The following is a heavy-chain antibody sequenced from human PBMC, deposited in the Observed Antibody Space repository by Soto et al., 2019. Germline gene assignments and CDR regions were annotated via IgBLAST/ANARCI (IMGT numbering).Heavy chain of an antibody. CDR3: ATGDFGVHSSWFDP. Sequence: ASVKVSCKASGYTFTTYSITWVRQAPGQGLEWMGWISANNGNTNYAQKLQGRVTMTTDTSTSTAYMELRSLRSDDTAVYYCATGDFGVHSSWFDPWGQGTLVTVSS. CDR1: GYTFTTYS. CDR2: ISANNGNT. D-gene: IGHD6-13*01. J-gene: IGHJ5*02. V-gene: IGHV1-18*04.